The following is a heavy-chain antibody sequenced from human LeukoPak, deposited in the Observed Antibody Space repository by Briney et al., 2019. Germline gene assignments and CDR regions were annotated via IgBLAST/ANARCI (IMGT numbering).Heavy chain of an antibody. CDR3: ARDVAGNTFDY. V-gene: IGHV4-59*12. J-gene: IGHJ4*02. CDR2: IYYSGST. CDR1: GGSISSYY. Sequence: SETLSLTCTVSGGSISSYYWSWIRQPPGKGLEWIGYIYYSGSTNYNPSLKSRVTISVDTSKNQFSLRLTSMTAADTAVYYCARDVAGNTFDYWGQGTLVTVSS. D-gene: IGHD5-12*01.